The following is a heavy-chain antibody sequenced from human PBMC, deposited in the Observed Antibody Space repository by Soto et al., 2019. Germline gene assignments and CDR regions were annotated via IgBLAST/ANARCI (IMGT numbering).Heavy chain of an antibody. D-gene: IGHD2-2*01. CDR2: ISSSSSYI. Sequence: PGGSLRLSCAASGFTFSSYSMNWVRQAPGKGLEWVSSISSSSSYIYYADSVKGRFTISRDNAKNSLYLQMNSLRAEDTAVYYCARKTTTADIDLWFDTWGQGTLVTVSS. J-gene: IGHJ5*02. CDR3: ARKTTTADIDLWFDT. V-gene: IGHV3-21*01. CDR1: GFTFSSYS.